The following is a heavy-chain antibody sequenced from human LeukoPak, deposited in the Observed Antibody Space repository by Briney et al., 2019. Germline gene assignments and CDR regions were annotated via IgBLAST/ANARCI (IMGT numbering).Heavy chain of an antibody. Sequence: GGSLRLSCAASGFSFSRFWMHWLRQAPGKGLVWVSRINSDGSSTSYADSVKGRFTISRDNAKNTLYLQMNSLRAEDKAVYYCAREAMDRGACFDYWGQGTLVTVSS. CDR1: GFSFSRFW. D-gene: IGHD3-10*01. J-gene: IGHJ4*02. V-gene: IGHV3-74*01. CDR2: INSDGSST. CDR3: AREAMDRGACFDY.